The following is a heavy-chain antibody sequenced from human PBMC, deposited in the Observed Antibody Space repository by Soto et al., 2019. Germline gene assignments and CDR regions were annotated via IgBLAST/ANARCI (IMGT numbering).Heavy chain of an antibody. CDR3: AKDRGSSSWYLVSVLDY. CDR2: ISGSGGST. CDR1: GFTFSSYA. V-gene: IGHV3-23*01. Sequence: GGSLRLSCAASGFTFSSYAMSWVRQAPGKGLEWVSAISGSGGSTYYADSVKGRFTISRDNSKNTLYLQMNSLRAEDTAVYYCAKDRGSSSWYLVSVLDYWGQGTLVTVSS. D-gene: IGHD6-13*01. J-gene: IGHJ4*02.